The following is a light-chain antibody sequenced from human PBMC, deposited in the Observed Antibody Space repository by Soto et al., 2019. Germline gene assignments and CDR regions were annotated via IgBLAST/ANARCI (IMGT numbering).Light chain of an antibody. V-gene: IGKV3-15*01. CDR2: GAS. J-gene: IGKJ4*01. CDR3: QQYNNWPPPLT. Sequence: EIVMTQSPATRSVSPGERATLSCRASQSVSSNLAWYQQKPGQAPRRLIYGASTRATGITARFSGSGSGTEFTLTISSLQSEDFAVYYCQQYNNWPPPLTFGGGTKVEIK. CDR1: QSVSSN.